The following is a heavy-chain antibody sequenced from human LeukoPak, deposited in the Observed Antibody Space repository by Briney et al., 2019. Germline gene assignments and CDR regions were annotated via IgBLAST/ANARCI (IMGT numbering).Heavy chain of an antibody. V-gene: IGHV1-69*04. J-gene: IGHJ4*02. D-gene: IGHD6-19*01. CDR1: GGTFSSYA. CDR2: IIPILGIA. CDR3: AKAARIAVAGAPLDY. Sequence: ASVKVSCKASGGTFSSYAISWVRQAPGQGLEWMGRIIPILGIANYAQKFQGRVTITADKSTSTAYMELSSLRSEDTAVYYCAKAARIAVAGAPLDYWGQGTLVTVSS.